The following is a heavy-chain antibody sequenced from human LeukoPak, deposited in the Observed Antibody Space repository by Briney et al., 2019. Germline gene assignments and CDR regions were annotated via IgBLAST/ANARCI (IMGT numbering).Heavy chain of an antibody. Sequence: AGGSLRLSCAASRFTFSSHALHWVRQAPGKGLEWLAIIWYDGSDKYYADSVKGRFTVSRDNSKNTLYLQMNSLRAEDTAVYYCARDRSGSHTAVYWGQGPLVSVSS. J-gene: IGHJ1*01. CDR1: RFTFSSHA. CDR3: ARDRSGSHTAVY. V-gene: IGHV3-30*04. D-gene: IGHD1-26*01. CDR2: IWYDGSDK.